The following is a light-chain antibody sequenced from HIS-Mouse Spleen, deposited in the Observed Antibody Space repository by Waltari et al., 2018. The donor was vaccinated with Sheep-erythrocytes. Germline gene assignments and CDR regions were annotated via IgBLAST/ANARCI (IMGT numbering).Light chain of an antibody. V-gene: IGLV3-1*01. CDR3: QAWDSSTAV. CDR1: KLGDNY. J-gene: IGLJ2*01. Sequence: SYELTQPPSVSVSPGQTASITCSGEKLGDNYACCYQQKPGQSPVLVIYKDSKRPSGTPGRFSGSNSGNTATLTISGTQAMDEDDYYCQAWDSSTAVFGGGTKLTVL. CDR2: KDS.